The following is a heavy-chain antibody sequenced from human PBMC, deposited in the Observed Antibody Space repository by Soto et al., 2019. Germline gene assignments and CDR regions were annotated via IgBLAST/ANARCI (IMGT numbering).Heavy chain of an antibody. J-gene: IGHJ4*02. CDR3: ARDVRLPDY. CDR1: GFTFSTYS. V-gene: IGHV3-48*01. CDR2: ISSTGETT. D-gene: IGHD3-10*02. Sequence: EVQLVESGGGLVPPGGSLRLSCAASGFTFSTYSMNWVRQAPGKGLEWVSFISSTGETTYYADSVKGRLTISRDNAKHSLFLQMNSLTAEDTAVYYCARDVRLPDYWGQGTLVTVSS.